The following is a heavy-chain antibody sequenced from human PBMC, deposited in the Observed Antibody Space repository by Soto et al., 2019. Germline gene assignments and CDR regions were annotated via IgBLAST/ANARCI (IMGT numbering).Heavy chain of an antibody. J-gene: IGHJ4*02. V-gene: IGHV4-31*03. CDR2: IHYSGST. CDR3: ASHSSHWPFFDF. D-gene: IGHD6-13*01. CDR1: GGSISSGGYY. Sequence: PSETLSLTCTASGGSISSGGYYWSWMRQHPGKGLEWIGYIHYSGSTYYNPSLKSRVTISVDTSNNQFSLKLSSVTAADTAVYYCASHSSHWPFFDFWGQGTLVTVSS.